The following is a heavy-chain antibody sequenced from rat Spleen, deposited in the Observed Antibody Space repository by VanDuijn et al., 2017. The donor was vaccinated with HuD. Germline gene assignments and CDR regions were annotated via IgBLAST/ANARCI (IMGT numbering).Heavy chain of an antibody. D-gene: IGHD4-4*01. Sequence: EVQLVETGGGLVQPGESLKLSCVASGFTFSRYWIYWVRQAPGKGLEWVSSISSEGANTYYSDSMKGRFTISRDNAQNTLYLQMNSLRSEDTATYYCAVSGFGYWGQGVMVTVSS. CDR2: ISSEGANT. V-gene: IGHV5-58*01. CDR1: GFTFSRYW. CDR3: AVSGFGY. J-gene: IGHJ2*01.